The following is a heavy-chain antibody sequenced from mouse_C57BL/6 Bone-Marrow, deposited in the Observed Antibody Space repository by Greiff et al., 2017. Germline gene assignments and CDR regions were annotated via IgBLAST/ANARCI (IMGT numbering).Heavy chain of an antibody. CDR3: ARESYYGSSYGTWFAY. Sequence: VQLQQPGAELVKPGASVKMSCKASGYTFTSYWITWVKPRPGQGLEWIGDIYPGSGSTNYNEKFKSKAPLTVDTSSSTAYMQLSSLTSEDSAVYYCARESYYGSSYGTWFAYWGQGTLVTVSA. CDR2: IYPGSGST. J-gene: IGHJ3*01. V-gene: IGHV1-55*01. D-gene: IGHD1-1*01. CDR1: GYTFTSYW.